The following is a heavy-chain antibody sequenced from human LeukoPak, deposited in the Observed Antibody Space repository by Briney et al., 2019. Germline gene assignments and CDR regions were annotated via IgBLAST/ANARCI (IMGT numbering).Heavy chain of an antibody. Sequence: ASVKVSCKSSGHTFTSYDINWVRQATGQGLEWMGWMNSNSGNTGYAQKFQGRVTMTRNTSISTACMELSSLRSEDTAVYYCARGDSSGYYYNYYYYYYMDVWGKGTTVTISS. CDR3: ARGDSSGYYYNYYYYYYMDV. D-gene: IGHD3-22*01. CDR2: MNSNSGNT. V-gene: IGHV1-8*01. CDR1: GHTFTSYD. J-gene: IGHJ6*03.